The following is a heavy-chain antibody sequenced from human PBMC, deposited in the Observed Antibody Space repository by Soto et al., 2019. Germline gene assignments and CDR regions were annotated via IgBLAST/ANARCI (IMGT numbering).Heavy chain of an antibody. Sequence: GKGLERVSSISASAITTYNTDSVRGRFTISGDNSRNTVYLQMNRLRAEDTAVYFFAKPPGLNNVIPRSWHYWGSGIRVTASS. V-gene: IGHV3-23*01. D-gene: IGHD3-16*02. CDR3: AKPPGLNNVIPRSWHY. J-gene: IGHJ4*02. CDR2: ISASAITT.